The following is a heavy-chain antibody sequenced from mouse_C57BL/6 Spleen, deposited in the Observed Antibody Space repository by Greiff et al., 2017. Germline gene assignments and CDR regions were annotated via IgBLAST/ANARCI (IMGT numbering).Heavy chain of an antibody. Sequence: EVQLVESGPGLAKPSQTLSLTCSVTGYSITHDYWNWIRKFPGNKLEYMGYISYSGSTYYNPSLKSRISITRDTSKNQYYLQLNSVTTEDTATYYGARYTGTGAYYAMDYWGQGTSVTVSS. V-gene: IGHV3-8*01. D-gene: IGHD4-1*01. J-gene: IGHJ4*01. CDR1: GYSITHDY. CDR2: ISYSGST. CDR3: ARYTGTGAYYAMDY.